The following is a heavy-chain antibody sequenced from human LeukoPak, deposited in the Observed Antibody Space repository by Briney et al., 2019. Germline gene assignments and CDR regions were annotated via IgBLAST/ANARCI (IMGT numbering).Heavy chain of an antibody. J-gene: IGHJ6*02. Sequence: GESLKISCKGSGYSFTNYWIGWVRQMPGKGLEWMGIIFPGDSDTRYSPSFRGQVTISADTSIRTAYLQWSSLKASDTAMYYCARVRLPRRYHYYAMDVWGQGTTVTVSS. V-gene: IGHV5-51*01. CDR1: GYSFTNYW. CDR3: ARVRLPRRYHYYAMDV. CDR2: IFPGDSDT.